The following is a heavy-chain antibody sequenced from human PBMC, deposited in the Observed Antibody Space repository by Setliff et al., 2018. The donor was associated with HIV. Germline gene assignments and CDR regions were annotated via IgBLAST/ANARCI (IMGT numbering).Heavy chain of an antibody. CDR3: ARYTVGSMLDY. V-gene: IGHV4-39*01. J-gene: IGHJ4*02. Sequence: SETLSLTCSVPGASIGSSHYYWGWIRQPPGKGLEWVASIYPGSTKYNPSLRSRLTISLDSSTNQFSVTLSSVTAADTAMYYCARYTVGSMLDYWGPGTLGTVS. CDR1: GASIGSSHYY. D-gene: IGHD2-8*02. CDR2: IYPGST.